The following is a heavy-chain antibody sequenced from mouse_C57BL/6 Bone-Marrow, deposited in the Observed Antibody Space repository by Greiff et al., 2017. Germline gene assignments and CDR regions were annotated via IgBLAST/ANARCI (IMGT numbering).Heavy chain of an antibody. CDR3: ATSSTVVSFDY. Sequence: VKLVESGAELARPGASVKMSCKASGYTFTSYTMHWVKQRPGQGLEWIGYINPSSGYTKYNQKFKDKATLTADKSSSTAYMQLSSLTSEDSAVYYCATSSTVVSFDYWGQGTTLTVSS. D-gene: IGHD1-1*01. J-gene: IGHJ2*01. CDR1: GYTFTSYT. V-gene: IGHV1-4*01. CDR2: INPSSGYT.